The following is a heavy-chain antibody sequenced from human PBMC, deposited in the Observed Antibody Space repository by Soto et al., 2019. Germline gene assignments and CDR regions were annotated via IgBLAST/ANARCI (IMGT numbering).Heavy chain of an antibody. CDR3: ARGPTYQGLSYYYYYYGMDV. V-gene: IGHV4-34*01. Sequence: QVQLQQWGAGLLKPSETLSLTCAVYGGSFSGYYWSWIRQPPGKGLEWIGEINHSGSTNYNPSLKSRVTISVDTSKNQFSLKLSSVTAADTAVYYCARGPTYQGLSYYYYYYGMDVWGLGTTVTVSS. CDR2: INHSGST. J-gene: IGHJ6*02. D-gene: IGHD3-16*02. CDR1: GGSFSGYY.